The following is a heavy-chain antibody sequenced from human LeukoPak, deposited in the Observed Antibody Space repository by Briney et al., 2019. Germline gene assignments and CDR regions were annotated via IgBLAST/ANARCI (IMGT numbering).Heavy chain of an antibody. CDR2: MYHSGST. J-gene: IGHJ3*02. CDR3: ARARDSISDAFDI. CDR1: GYSISTDYY. D-gene: IGHD3-3*02. V-gene: IGHV4-38-2*01. Sequence: SETLSLTCAVSGYSISTDYYWGWIRQSPGKGLEWIGSMYHSGSTYYNPSLKSRVTTSVDTSKNQFSLKLSSVTAADTAVYYCARARDSISDAFDIWGQGAMVTVSS.